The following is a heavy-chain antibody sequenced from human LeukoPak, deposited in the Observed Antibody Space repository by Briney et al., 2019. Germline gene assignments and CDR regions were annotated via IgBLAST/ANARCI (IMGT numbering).Heavy chain of an antibody. CDR1: GFTFSSYS. CDR3: ARDTRPKDYGLRFLEWLKNWFDP. Sequence: GGSLRLSCAASGFTFSSYSMKWVRQAPGKGLEWVSSISSSSSYIYYADSVKGRFTISRDNAKNSLYLQMNSLRAEDTAVYYCARDTRPKDYGLRFLEWLKNWFDPWGQGTLVTVSS. V-gene: IGHV3-21*01. J-gene: IGHJ5*02. CDR2: ISSSSSYI. D-gene: IGHD3-3*01.